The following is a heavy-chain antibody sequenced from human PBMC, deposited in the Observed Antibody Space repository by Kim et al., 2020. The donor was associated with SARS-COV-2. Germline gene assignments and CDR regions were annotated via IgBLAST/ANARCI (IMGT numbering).Heavy chain of an antibody. CDR2: IEGSDGTT. CDR1: GFTFSGHA. V-gene: IGHV3-23*01. Sequence: GGSLRLSCTTSGFTFSGHAMSWVRQAPGKGLEWVSSIEGSDGTTYYVDSVKGRFSISRDDSKNTLYLQMSALRADDTAAYYCPKGGCGCLGDYWGRGTLV. CDR3: PKGGCGCLGDY. J-gene: IGHJ4*02. D-gene: IGHD3-10*01.